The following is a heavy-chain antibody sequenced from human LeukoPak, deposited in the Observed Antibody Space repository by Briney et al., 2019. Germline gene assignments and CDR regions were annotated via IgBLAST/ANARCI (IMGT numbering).Heavy chain of an antibody. CDR3: AAVGWEYSSSPLPMDV. CDR2: IIPIFGTA. J-gene: IGHJ6*02. V-gene: IGHV1-69*05. CDR1: GGTFSSYA. D-gene: IGHD6-6*01. Sequence: SVKVSCKASGGTFSSYAISWVRQAPGQGLEWMGGIIPIFGTANYAQKFQDRVTITRDMSTSTAYMELSSLRSEDTAVYYCAAVGWEYSSSPLPMDVWGQGTTVTVSS.